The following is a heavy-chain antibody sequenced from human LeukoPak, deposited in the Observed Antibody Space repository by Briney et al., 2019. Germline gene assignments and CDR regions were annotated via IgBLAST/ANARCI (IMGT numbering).Heavy chain of an antibody. CDR3: ATLGLYSGSYSAFAPFDY. Sequence: GGSLRLSCAASGFTVISTYMSWVRQAPGKGLEWVSVIYSGGSTYYADSVKGRFIISRHNSENTLYLQMNSLRAEDTAVYYCATLGLYSGSYSAFAPFDYWGQGTLVTVSS. V-gene: IGHV3-53*04. CDR2: IYSGGST. D-gene: IGHD1-26*01. J-gene: IGHJ4*02. CDR1: GFTVISTY.